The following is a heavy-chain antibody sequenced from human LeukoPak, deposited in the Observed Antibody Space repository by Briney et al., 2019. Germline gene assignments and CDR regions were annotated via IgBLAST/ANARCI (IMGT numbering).Heavy chain of an antibody. D-gene: IGHD6-19*01. Sequence: HGESLKISCKGSGYSFTSYWIAWVRQMPGKGLEWMGIIYPGDSATRYSPSFQGQVTISADKSISTAYVQWSSLKASDTAMYYCARNTSGWMNYWGQGTLVTVSS. V-gene: IGHV5-51*01. J-gene: IGHJ4*02. CDR2: IYPGDSAT. CDR1: GYSFTSYW. CDR3: ARNTSGWMNY.